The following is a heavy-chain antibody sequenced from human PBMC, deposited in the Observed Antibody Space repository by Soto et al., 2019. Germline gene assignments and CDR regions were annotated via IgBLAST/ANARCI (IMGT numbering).Heavy chain of an antibody. D-gene: IGHD6-13*01. J-gene: IGHJ4*02. CDR2: IWYDGSNK. CDR1: GFTFSSYG. V-gene: IGHV3-33*01. Sequence: GGSLRLSCAASGFTFSSYGMHWVRQAPGKGLEWVAVIWYDGSNKYYADSVKGRFTISRDNSKNTLYLQMNSLRAEDTAVYYCARDPYSIAAAANFDYWGQGTLVTVSS. CDR3: ARDPYSIAAAANFDY.